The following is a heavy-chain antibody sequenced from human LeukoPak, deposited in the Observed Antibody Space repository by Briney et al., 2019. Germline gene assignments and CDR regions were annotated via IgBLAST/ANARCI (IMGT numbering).Heavy chain of an antibody. CDR3: ASVTCSGGSCYYYHYGMDV. V-gene: IGHV3-43*02. J-gene: IGHJ6*02. D-gene: IGHD2-15*01. Sequence: GGSLRLSCAASGSTFDDYAMHWVRQAPGKGLEWVSLISGDGGSTYYADSVKGRFTISRGNSKNSLYLQMNSLRTEDTALYYCASVTCSGGSCYYYHYGMDVWGQGTTVTVSS. CDR2: ISGDGGST. CDR1: GSTFDDYA.